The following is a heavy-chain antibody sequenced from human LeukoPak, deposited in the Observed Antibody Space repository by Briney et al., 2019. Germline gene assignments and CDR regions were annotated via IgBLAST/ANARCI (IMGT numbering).Heavy chain of an antibody. Sequence: GGSLRLSCAASGFTFSSYAMHWVRQAPGKGLEYVSAISSNGGSTYYANSVKGRFTISRDNSKNTLYLQMNSLRAEDTALYHCAKGRRYSGSPDAFDIWGQGTMVTVSS. J-gene: IGHJ3*02. CDR2: ISSNGGST. V-gene: IGHV3-64*01. CDR1: GFTFSSYA. CDR3: AKGRRYSGSPDAFDI. D-gene: IGHD6-25*01.